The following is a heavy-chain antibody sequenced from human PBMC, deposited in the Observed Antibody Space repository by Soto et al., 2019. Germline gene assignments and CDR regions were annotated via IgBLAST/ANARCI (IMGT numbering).Heavy chain of an antibody. CDR1: GFTLSDHY. D-gene: IGHD1-26*01. J-gene: IGHJ4*02. CDR2: NRNKANNYIT. V-gene: IGHV3-72*01. Sequence: EVQLVESGGGLVQPGGSLSLSCAASGFTLSDHYMDWVRQAPGKGLEWLGRNRNKANNYITEYATSVKGRFTISRDDAKSSVYLQLNSLKSEDTAVYYCGRWTSGSPDCWGQGTLVTVSS. CDR3: GRWTSGSPDC.